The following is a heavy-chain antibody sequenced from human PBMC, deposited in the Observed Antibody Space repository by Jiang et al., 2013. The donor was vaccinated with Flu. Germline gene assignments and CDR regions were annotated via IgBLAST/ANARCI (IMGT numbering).Heavy chain of an antibody. CDR1: AFRISDYY. V-gene: IGHV3-11*06. Sequence: VQLVESGGGLVKPGGSLRLSCAASAFRISDYYMTWVRQAPGKGLEWISYINTISSRTSYAESVRGRFTISRDNDKNSLDLQMNRLRAEDAAVYYCARLNTGYSSSWFVDLWGQGQWSPSLQ. CDR2: INTISSRT. CDR3: ARLNTGYSSSWFVDL. D-gene: IGHD6-13*01. J-gene: IGHJ3*01.